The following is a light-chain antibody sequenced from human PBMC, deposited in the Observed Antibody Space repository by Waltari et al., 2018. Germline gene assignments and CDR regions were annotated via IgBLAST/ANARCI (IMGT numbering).Light chain of an antibody. CDR2: DVS. CDR1: SSDVGGYNY. CDR3: SSYTSSSTNYV. J-gene: IGLJ1*01. V-gene: IGLV2-14*03. Sequence: QSALTQPASVSGSPGQSITISCTGTSSDVGGYNYVSWYQQHPGKAPKLMIYDVSNRPSWVSNRFPGSKSGNTASLTISGLQAEDEADYYCSSYTSSSTNYVFGTGTKVTVL.